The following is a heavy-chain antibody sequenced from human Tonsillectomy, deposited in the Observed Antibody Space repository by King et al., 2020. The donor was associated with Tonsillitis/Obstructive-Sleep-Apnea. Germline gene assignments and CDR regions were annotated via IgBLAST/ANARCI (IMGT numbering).Heavy chain of an antibody. D-gene: IGHD3-3*01. CDR2: IKSKNDGGTT. CDR1: GFSFTKGW. J-gene: IGHJ3*02. V-gene: IGHV3-15*01. CDR3: TTDGGIGPRPIFDI. Sequence: VQLVESGGGLVKTGGSLRLSCGASGFSFTKGWMSWVRQAPGKGLEWVGRIKSKNDGGTTDYAAPVKDRFTISRDDSKNTLYLQTNSLKTEDTALYYCTTDGGIGPRPIFDIWGQGTMVTVSS.